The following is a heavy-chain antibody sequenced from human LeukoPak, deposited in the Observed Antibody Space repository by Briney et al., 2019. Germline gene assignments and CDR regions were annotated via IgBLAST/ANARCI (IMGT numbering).Heavy chain of an antibody. CDR1: GGTFSSYA. CDR2: INPIFGTA. D-gene: IGHD3-22*01. V-gene: IGHV1-69*13. CDR3: ARVSRYYDSSGYCFDY. J-gene: IGHJ4*02. Sequence: ASVKVSCKASGGTFSSYAISWVRQAPGQGLEWMGGINPIFGTANYAQKFQGRVTITADESTSTAYMELSSLRSEDTAVYYCARVSRYYDSSGYCFDYWGQGTLVTVSS.